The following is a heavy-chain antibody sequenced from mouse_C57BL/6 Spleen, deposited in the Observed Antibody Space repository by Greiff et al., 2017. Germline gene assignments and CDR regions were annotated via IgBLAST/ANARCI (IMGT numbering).Heavy chain of an antibody. D-gene: IGHD2-3*01. J-gene: IGHJ2*01. CDR3: ARDGYPYYYGG. CDR1: GYTFTSYW. V-gene: IGHV1-55*01. CDR2: IYPGSGST. Sequence: QVQLQQSGAELVKPGASVKMSCKASGYTFTSYWITWVKQRPGQGLEWIGDIYPGSGSTNYNEKFKIKATLTVDTSTHTAYMQLSSLTSEDSAVYYCARDGYPYYYGGWGQGTTLTVSS.